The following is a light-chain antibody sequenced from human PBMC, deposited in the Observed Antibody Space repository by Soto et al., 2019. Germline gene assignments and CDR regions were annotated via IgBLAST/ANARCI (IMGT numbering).Light chain of an antibody. V-gene: IGKV1-5*03. CDR1: QSVSSW. CDR2: KAS. J-gene: IGKJ1*01. Sequence: DIPMTQSPSTLSASVGDRVSITCRASQSVSSWLAWYQHKPGKAPKLLIYKASTLESGVPSRFSGSGSGTEFTLTITSLQPDDFATYYCQQYNIYPWTFGQGTKVEIK. CDR3: QQYNIYPWT.